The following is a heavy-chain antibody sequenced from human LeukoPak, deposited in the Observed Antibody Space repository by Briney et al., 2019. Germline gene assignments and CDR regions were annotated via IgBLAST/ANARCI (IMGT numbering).Heavy chain of an antibody. J-gene: IGHJ4*02. CDR2: ISAYNGNT. D-gene: IGHD5-18*01. Sequence: ASVKVSCKASGYTFTSYGISWVRQAPGQGLEWMGWISAYNGNTNYAQKLQGRVTTTTDTSTSTAYMELRSLRSDDTAVYYCARVRDTAIHFDCWGQGTLVTVSS. CDR1: GYTFTSYG. CDR3: ARVRDTAIHFDC. V-gene: IGHV1-18*01.